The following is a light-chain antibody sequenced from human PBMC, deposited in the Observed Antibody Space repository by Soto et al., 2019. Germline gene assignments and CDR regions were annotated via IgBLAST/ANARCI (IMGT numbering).Light chain of an antibody. Sequence: QSALTQPPSASGSPGQSDTISCTGTSSDVGRYNRVSWYQHYPGKAPKLMIYEVNKRPSEVPDRFSGSKSGNTASLTVSGLQAEDEADYYCCSFTGTTIGVFGGGTKVTVL. CDR1: SSDVGRYNR. V-gene: IGLV2-8*01. CDR3: CSFTGTTIGV. CDR2: EVN. J-gene: IGLJ2*01.